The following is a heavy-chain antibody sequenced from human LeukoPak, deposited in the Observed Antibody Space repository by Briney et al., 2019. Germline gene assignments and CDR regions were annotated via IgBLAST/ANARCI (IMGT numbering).Heavy chain of an antibody. J-gene: IGHJ6*02. V-gene: IGHV3-30-3*01. CDR2: ISCDGSNK. CDR3: ARDPRDYGDHAGPTWYYGMDV. D-gene: IGHD4-17*01. CDR1: GFTFSSYA. Sequence: PGGSLRLSCAASGFTFSSYAMHWVRQAPGKGLEWVAVISCDGSNKYYADSVKGRFTISRDNSKNTLYLQMNSLRAEDTAVYYCARDPRDYGDHAGPTWYYGMDVWGQGTTVTVSS.